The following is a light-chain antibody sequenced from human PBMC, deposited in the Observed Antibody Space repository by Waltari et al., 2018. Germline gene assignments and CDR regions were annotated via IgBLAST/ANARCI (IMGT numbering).Light chain of an antibody. Sequence: EIVLTQSPGILSLSPGEGATLSCRASQSVGRSLPWYQQKPGQAPRLVISGASNRATGIPDRFSGSGSGTDFSLTISRLEPEDFAVYYCQHYVRLPVTFGRGTKVEIK. CDR2: GAS. CDR1: QSVGRS. V-gene: IGKV3-20*01. J-gene: IGKJ4*02. CDR3: QHYVRLPVT.